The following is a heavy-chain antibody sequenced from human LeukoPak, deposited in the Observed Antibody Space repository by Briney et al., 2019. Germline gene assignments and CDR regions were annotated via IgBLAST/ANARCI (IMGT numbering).Heavy chain of an antibody. CDR2: INWNGGST. CDR1: GFTFDDYG. J-gene: IGHJ4*02. Sequence: SGGSLRLSCAASGFTFDDYGMSWVRQAPGKGLEWVSGINWNGGSTGYADSVKGRFTISRDNAKNSLYLQMNSLRAEDTAVYYCARRWGDYEDYWGQGTLVTVSS. V-gene: IGHV3-20*04. D-gene: IGHD4-17*01. CDR3: ARRWGDYEDY.